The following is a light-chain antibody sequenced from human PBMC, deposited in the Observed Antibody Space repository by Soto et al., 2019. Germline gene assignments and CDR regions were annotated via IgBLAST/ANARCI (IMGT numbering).Light chain of an antibody. CDR3: QQYSGYPFT. V-gene: IGKV1-5*03. CDR1: QSISSW. CDR2: KAS. J-gene: IGKJ3*01. Sequence: DIQMTQSPSTLSASVGDRVTITCRASQSISSWLAWYQQKPGKAPKLLIYKASSLESGVPSRFSGSGSGTEFALTISSLQPDDFATYFCQQYSGYPFTFGPGTTVDIK.